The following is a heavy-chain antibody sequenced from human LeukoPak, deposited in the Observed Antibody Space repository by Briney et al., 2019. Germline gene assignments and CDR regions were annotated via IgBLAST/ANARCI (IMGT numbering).Heavy chain of an antibody. CDR1: GGSFSGYY. V-gene: IGHV4-34*01. CDR2: INHSGST. D-gene: IGHD3-10*01. J-gene: IGHJ3*02. CDR3: ATYYYGLFDI. Sequence: SETLSLTCAVYGGSFSGYYWSWIRQPPGKGLEWIREINHSGSTNYNPSLKSRVTISVDTSKNQFSLKLSSVTAADTAVYYCATYYYGLFDIWGQGTMVTVSS.